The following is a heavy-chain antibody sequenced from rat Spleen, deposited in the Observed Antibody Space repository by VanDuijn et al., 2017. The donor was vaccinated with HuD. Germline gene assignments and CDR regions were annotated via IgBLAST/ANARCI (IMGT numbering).Heavy chain of an antibody. D-gene: IGHD1-3*01. CDR2: ISYDGSST. V-gene: IGHV5-29*01. CDR3: ARHAGDYGSFFDY. Sequence: EVQLVESGGGLVQPGRSLKLSCAASGFTFSHYDMAWVRQAPKKGLEWVSFISYDGSSTYYRDSVKGRFTISRDNAKSTLYLQMDSLRSEDTATYYCARHAGDYGSFFDYWGQGVMVTVSS. CDR1: GFTFSHYD. J-gene: IGHJ2*01.